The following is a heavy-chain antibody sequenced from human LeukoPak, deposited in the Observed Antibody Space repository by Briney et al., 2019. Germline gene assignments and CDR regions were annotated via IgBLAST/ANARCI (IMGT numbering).Heavy chain of an antibody. J-gene: IGHJ4*02. V-gene: IGHV4-34*01. D-gene: IGHD3-10*01. CDR1: GESFSGYY. CDR2: INHSGST. CDR3: ARDGVGSGSYYNVHFDY. Sequence: SETLSLTCAVYGESFSGYYWSWIRQPPGKGLEWIGEINHSGSTNYNPSLKSRVTISVDTSKNQFSLKLSSVTAADTAVYYCARDGVGSGSYYNVHFDYWGQGTLVTVSS.